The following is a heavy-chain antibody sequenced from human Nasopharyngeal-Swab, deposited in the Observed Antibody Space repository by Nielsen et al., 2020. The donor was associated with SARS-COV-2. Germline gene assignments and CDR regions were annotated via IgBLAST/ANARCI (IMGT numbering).Heavy chain of an antibody. V-gene: IGHV1-2*06. CDR1: GYTFTGYY. D-gene: IGHD2-15*01. Sequence: ASVKVSCKTSGYTFTGYYIHWVRQAPGQGLEWMGRINHNNGGTNYAQKFQGRVTMTRDTYISTAYMEISSLRSDDTAKYYCARKLQLVRPFDYWGQGTLVTVSS. CDR2: INHNNGGT. CDR3: ARKLQLVRPFDY. J-gene: IGHJ4*02.